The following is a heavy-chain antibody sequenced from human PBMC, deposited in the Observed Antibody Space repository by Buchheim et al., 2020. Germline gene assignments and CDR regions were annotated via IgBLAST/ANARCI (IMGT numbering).Heavy chain of an antibody. CDR2: ISDSGNIP. D-gene: IGHD3-16*01. CDR3: TAGERGIYYYGLDV. Sequence: EVQLLESGGGLVQPGGSLRLSCAASGFPFSNYAMTSVRQAPGKGLEWVSSISDSGNIPYYADSVKGRFTLSRDNSKSTLYLQMNSLRAEDTAVYYCTAGERGIYYYGLDVWGQGTT. J-gene: IGHJ6*02. CDR1: GFPFSNYA. V-gene: IGHV3-23*01.